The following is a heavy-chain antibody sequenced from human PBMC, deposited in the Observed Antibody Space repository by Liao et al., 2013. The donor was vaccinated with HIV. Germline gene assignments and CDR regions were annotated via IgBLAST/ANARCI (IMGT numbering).Heavy chain of an antibody. CDR2: GYYSGYT. D-gene: IGHD3-10*01. CDR1: GGSISSSSSY. J-gene: IGHJ4*02. V-gene: IGHV4-39*07. CDR3: ARGLGTMVRGVITRFDY. Sequence: QLHLQESGPGLVKPSETLSLTCTVSGGSISSSSSYWGWIRQSPERGLEWIGIGYYSGYTYYNPSLSSRVSVSVDASSNHFSLQLSSVTAADTATYYCARGLGTMVRGVITRFDYWGQGTLVTVSS.